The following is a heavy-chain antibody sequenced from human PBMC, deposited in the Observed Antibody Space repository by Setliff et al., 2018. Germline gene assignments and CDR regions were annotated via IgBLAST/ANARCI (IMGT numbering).Heavy chain of an antibody. CDR1: GFTFSSYG. V-gene: IGHV3-15*01. CDR2: IKSKTDGGTT. J-gene: IGHJ4*02. CDR3: TTSAPYYYDSSGYYFDY. Sequence: GGSLRLSCAASGFTFSSYGMHWVRQAPGKGLEWVGRIKSKTDGGTTDYAAPVKGRFTISRDDSKNTLYLQMNSLKTEDTAVYYCTTSAPYYYDSSGYYFDYWGQGTLVTVSS. D-gene: IGHD3-22*01.